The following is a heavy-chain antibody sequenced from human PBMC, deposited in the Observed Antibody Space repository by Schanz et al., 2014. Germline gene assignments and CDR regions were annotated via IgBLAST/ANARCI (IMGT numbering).Heavy chain of an antibody. D-gene: IGHD1-1*01. V-gene: IGHV4-61*02. J-gene: IGHJ2*01. CDR3: ARDTTWRLDL. Sequence: QVQLQESGPGLVKPSQTLSLTCTVSGGSIRSGTYYWSWIRQPAGKPLEWVGRVFPNGITNYNPSLKIRVTISLDTAKNQFSLLMPSLTAADTAVYYCARDTTWRLDLWGRGTLVTVSS. CDR1: GGSIRSGTYY. CDR2: VFPNGIT.